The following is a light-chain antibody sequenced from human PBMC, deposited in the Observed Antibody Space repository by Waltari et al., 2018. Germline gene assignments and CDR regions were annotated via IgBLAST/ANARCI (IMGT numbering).Light chain of an antibody. V-gene: IGKV2-30*02. CDR2: KVS. Sequence: DVVMTQSPLSLPVTLGQPASISCRSSQTLVHSDGNTYLNWFQQRPGKSPRRLIYKVSNRDSGVPDRFSGSGSGTDFTLKISRVEAEDVGVYYCMQRTQWPGTFGQGTKVEF. J-gene: IGKJ1*01. CDR1: QTLVHSDGNTY. CDR3: MQRTQWPGT.